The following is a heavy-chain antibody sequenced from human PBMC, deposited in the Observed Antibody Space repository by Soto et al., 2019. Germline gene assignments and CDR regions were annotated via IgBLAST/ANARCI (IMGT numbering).Heavy chain of an antibody. Sequence: SETLSLTCTVYGGSFSGYYWSWIRQPPGKGLEWIGEINHSGSTNYNPSLKSRVTISVDTSKNQFSLKLSSVTAADTAVYYCARGRSGITFGGVILWWFDPWGQGTLVTVSS. J-gene: IGHJ5*02. D-gene: IGHD3-16*02. CDR2: INHSGST. V-gene: IGHV4-34*01. CDR1: GGSFSGYY. CDR3: ARGRSGITFGGVILWWFDP.